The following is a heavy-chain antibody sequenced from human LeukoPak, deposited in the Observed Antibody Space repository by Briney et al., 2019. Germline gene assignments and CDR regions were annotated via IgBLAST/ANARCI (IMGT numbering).Heavy chain of an antibody. Sequence: ASVKVSCKASGYTFTSYDINWVRQATGQGLEWMGWMNPNSGNTGYAQKFQGRATMTRNTSISTAYMELSSLRSEDTAVYYCASMYYYDSSGYYSDAFDIWGQGTMVTASS. CDR1: GYTFTSYD. CDR3: ASMYYYDSSGYYSDAFDI. J-gene: IGHJ3*02. D-gene: IGHD3-22*01. V-gene: IGHV1-8*01. CDR2: MNPNSGNT.